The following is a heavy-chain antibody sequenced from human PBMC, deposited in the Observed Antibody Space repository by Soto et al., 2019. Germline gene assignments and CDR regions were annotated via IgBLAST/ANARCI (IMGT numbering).Heavy chain of an antibody. CDR2: ISYSGST. J-gene: IGHJ4*02. V-gene: IGHV4-31*03. CDR3: ARDALSRDSI. D-gene: IGHD3-22*01. CDR1: GGSISSGGYY. Sequence: QVQLQESGPGLVKPSQTLSLTCTVSGGSISSGGYYWSWIRPHPGKGLELIGYISYSGSTYYNPCLESRFTISVDTSKNQFSLKLSSVTAEDTAVYYCARDALSRDSIWGQGTLVTVSS.